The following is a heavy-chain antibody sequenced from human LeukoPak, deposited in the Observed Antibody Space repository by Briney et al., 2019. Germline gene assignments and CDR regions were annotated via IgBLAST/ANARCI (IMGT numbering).Heavy chain of an antibody. V-gene: IGHV4-59*08. CDR2: IYYSGST. CDR3: ARRSYSGSYYYWFDP. J-gene: IGHJ5*02. D-gene: IGHD1-26*01. Sequence: PSETLSLTCTVSGGSISSYYWSWIRQPPGKGLEWIGYIYYSGSTNDNPSLKSRVTISVDTSKNQFSLKLSSVTAADTAVYYCARRSYSGSYYYWFDPWGQGTLVTVSS. CDR1: GGSISSYY.